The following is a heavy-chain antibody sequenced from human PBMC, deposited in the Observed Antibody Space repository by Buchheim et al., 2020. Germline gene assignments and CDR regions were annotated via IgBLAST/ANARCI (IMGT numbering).Heavy chain of an antibody. Sequence: ILESGGGLVQRGGSLRLSCVTSRFRFASYAMAWVRQAPGKPLEWVSSISASGRSSYYLDSVRGRFTISRDNSKNMLFLQMNSLRAEDAAVYYCARDQVPVEIGVPGYNWFDPWGQGT. CDR1: RFRFASYA. D-gene: IGHD6-19*01. CDR2: ISASGRSS. CDR3: ARDQVPVEIGVPGYNWFDP. J-gene: IGHJ5*02. V-gene: IGHV3-23*01.